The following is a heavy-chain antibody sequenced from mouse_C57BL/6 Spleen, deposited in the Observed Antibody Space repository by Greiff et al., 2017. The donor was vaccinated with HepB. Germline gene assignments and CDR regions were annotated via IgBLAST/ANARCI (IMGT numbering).Heavy chain of an antibody. CDR2: IYPGDGDT. V-gene: IGHV1-82*01. J-gene: IGHJ2*01. CDR1: GYAFSSSW. CDR3: ARRNWGCYFDY. Sequence: VQLQQSGPELVKPGASVKISCKASGYAFSSSWMNWVKQRPGKGLEWIGRIYPGDGDTNYNGKFKGKATLTADKSSSTSDMQLSSLTSEDSAVYFGARRNWGCYFDYWGQGTTLTVSS.